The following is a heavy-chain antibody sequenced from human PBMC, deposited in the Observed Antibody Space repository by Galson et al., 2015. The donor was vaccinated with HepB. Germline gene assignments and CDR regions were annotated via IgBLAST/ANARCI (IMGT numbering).Heavy chain of an antibody. Sequence: IDWDDDKYYSTSLKTRLTISKDTSKNQVVLTMTNMDPVDTATYYCARIRRGLGGYYGMDVWGQGTTVTVSS. D-gene: IGHD3-16*01. V-gene: IGHV2-70*01. CDR3: ARIRRGLGGYYGMDV. J-gene: IGHJ6*02. CDR2: IDWDDDK.